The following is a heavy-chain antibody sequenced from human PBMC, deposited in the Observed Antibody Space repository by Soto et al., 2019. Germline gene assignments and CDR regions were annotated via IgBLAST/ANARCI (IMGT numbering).Heavy chain of an antibody. CDR1: GGTLADHG. D-gene: IGHD3-10*01. CDR3: GRGVFNSGNHYVGPSAFDI. J-gene: IGHJ3*02. Sequence: QVQLVQSGAEVKKPGSSVKVSCKASGGTLADHGVTWVRQAPGQGLEWMGGTVPVLGTVKYAQRFQGRVTITADKSTNIAYMELTNMRSEDTAFYYCGRGVFNSGNHYVGPSAFDIWGQGTMVIVST. V-gene: IGHV1-69*06. CDR2: TVPVLGTV.